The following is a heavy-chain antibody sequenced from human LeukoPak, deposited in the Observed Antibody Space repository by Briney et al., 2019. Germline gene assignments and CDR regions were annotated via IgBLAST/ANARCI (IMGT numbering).Heavy chain of an antibody. D-gene: IGHD3-10*01. J-gene: IGHJ4*02. Sequence: PSETLSLTCTVSGGSISSYYWSWIRQPPATGLEWIGYIYYSGSTNYNPSLKSRVTISVDTSKNQFSLKLSSVTAADTAVYYCARDSGSGTDYWGQGTLVTVSS. CDR1: GGSISSYY. CDR2: IYYSGST. V-gene: IGHV4-59*01. CDR3: ARDSGSGTDY.